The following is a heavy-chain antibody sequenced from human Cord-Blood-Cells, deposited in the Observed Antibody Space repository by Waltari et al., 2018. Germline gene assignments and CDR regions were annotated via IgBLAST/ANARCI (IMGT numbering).Heavy chain of an antibody. CDR1: GYTFTSYA. CDR3: ARGTKGFSFDY. V-gene: IGHV1-3*01. CDR2: INAGNGNT. Sequence: QVQLVQSGAAVKKPGASVKVSCKASGYTFTSYAMHWVRQAPGQRLEGMGWINAGNGNTKYSQKFQGRVTITRDTSASTAYMELSSPRSEDTAVYYCARGTKGFSFDYWGQGTLVTVSS. J-gene: IGHJ4*02. D-gene: IGHD2-8*01.